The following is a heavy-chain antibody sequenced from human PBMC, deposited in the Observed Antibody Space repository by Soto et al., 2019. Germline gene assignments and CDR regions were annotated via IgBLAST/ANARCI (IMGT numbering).Heavy chain of an antibody. J-gene: IGHJ4*02. CDR1: GDTFSFYT. Sequence: QVQLVQSGTEVKKPGSSVKVSCKASGDTFSFYTINWVRQAPGLGLEWVGRINPIVSMTNYAQKFQGRVSRTADKSPTPAYMELRSLRSDDTAMYLCEASDGSGHRAFDYWGQGAPVIVSS. D-gene: IGHD3-10*01. CDR2: INPIVSMT. CDR3: EASDGSGHRAFDY. V-gene: IGHV1-69*02.